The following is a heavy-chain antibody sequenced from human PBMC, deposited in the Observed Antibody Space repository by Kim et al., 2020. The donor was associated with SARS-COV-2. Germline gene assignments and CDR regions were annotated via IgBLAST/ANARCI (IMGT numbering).Heavy chain of an antibody. Sequence: GGSLRLSCAASGFTFSSYGMHWVRQAPGKGLEWVAVIWYDGSNKYYADSVKGRFTISRDNSKNTLYLQMNSLRAEDTAVYYCARGGVYPPPLYYYYYGMDVWGQGTTVTVSS. D-gene: IGHD2-8*01. J-gene: IGHJ6*02. CDR3: ARGGVYPPPLYYYYYGMDV. CDR2: IWYDGSNK. CDR1: GFTFSSYG. V-gene: IGHV3-33*01.